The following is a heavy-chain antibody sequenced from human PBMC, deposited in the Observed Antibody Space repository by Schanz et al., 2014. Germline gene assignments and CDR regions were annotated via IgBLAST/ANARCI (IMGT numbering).Heavy chain of an antibody. Sequence: EVQLLESGGTVVQPGGSLRVSCAASGFVFRTFVMYWVRQAPGKGLEWVASIKQEGDEKNYVDSVKGRFSISRDLSSNTLYLQMNSLRADDSAIYYCAKDHPSSGWPAFDVWGQGTQVTDSS. J-gene: IGHJ4*02. CDR2: IKQEGDEK. CDR1: GFVFRTFV. V-gene: IGHV3-7*03. D-gene: IGHD6-19*01. CDR3: AKDHPSSGWPAFDV.